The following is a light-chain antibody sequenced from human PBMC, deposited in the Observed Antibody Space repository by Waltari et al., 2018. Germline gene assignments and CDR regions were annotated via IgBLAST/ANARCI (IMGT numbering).Light chain of an antibody. CDR2: AAS. Sequence: DIEKTQCPSSLSASVGDRVTITCRASQSISSYLKWYQQKPGKAPKLLIYAASSLQSGVPSRFSGSGSGTDFTLTISSLQPDDFATYYCQQSYSTPLTFGGGTKVEIK. CDR1: QSISSY. V-gene: IGKV1-39*01. J-gene: IGKJ4*01. CDR3: QQSYSTPLT.